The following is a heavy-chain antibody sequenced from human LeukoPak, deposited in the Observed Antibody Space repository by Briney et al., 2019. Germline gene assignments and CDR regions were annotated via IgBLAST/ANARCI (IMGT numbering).Heavy chain of an antibody. CDR1: GFTFSSYA. Sequence: GRSLRLSCAASGFTFSSYAMHWVRQAPGKGLEWVAVISYDGSNKYYADSVKGRFTISRDNAKNSLYLQMNSLRAEDTALYYCAVFDSSFHAFDIWGQGTMVTVSS. D-gene: IGHD3-22*01. V-gene: IGHV3-30-3*01. CDR3: AVFDSSFHAFDI. CDR2: ISYDGSNK. J-gene: IGHJ3*02.